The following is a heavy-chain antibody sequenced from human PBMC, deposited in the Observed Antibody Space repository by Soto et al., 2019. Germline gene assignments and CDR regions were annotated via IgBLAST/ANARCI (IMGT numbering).Heavy chain of an antibody. V-gene: IGHV1-69*13. CDR3: ARDLGYYDSSGYYYRDAFDI. J-gene: IGHJ3*02. CDR1: GGTFSSYA. CDR2: IIPIFGTA. Sequence: GASVKVSCKASGGTFSSYAISWVRQAPGQGLEWMGGIIPIFGTANYAQKFQGRVTITADESTSTAYMELSSLRSEDTAVYYCARDLGYYDSSGYYYRDAFDIWGQGTMVTVSS. D-gene: IGHD3-22*01.